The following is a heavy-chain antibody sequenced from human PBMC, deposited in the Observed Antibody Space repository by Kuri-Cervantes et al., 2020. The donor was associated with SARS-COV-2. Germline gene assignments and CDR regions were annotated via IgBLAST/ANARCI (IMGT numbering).Heavy chain of an antibody. Sequence: GGSLRLSCAASGFSLSDHYMSWIRQAPGKGLEWVSYISSSGSTIYYADSVKGRFTISRDNAKNSLYLQMNSLRAEDTAVYYCARESTGEGAFDIWGQGTMVTVSS. CDR1: GFSLSDHY. V-gene: IGHV3-11*04. CDR2: ISSSGSTI. D-gene: IGHD7-27*01. J-gene: IGHJ3*02. CDR3: ARESTGEGAFDI.